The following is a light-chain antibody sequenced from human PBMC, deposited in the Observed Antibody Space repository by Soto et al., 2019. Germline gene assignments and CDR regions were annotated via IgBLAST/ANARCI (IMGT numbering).Light chain of an antibody. CDR3: QQNNSYPVT. CDR2: KAS. Sequence: DIQMSQSPSTVAASVGDRDTITCRASQSISSWLAWYQQKLGKAAKSLIYKASSLESGVPSRFSGSGSGTKFTLTISSLQPDDFATYYCQQNNSYPVTFGGGTKVDIK. CDR1: QSISSW. J-gene: IGKJ4*01. V-gene: IGKV1-5*03.